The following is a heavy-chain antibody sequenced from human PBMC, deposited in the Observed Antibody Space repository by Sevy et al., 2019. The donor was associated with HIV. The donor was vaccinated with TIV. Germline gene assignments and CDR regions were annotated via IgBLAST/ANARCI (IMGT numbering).Heavy chain of an antibody. V-gene: IGHV5-51*01. D-gene: IGHD6-13*01. CDR2: IYPGDSDT. Sequence: GESLKISCQGSGYSFTNYWIAWVRQMPGKGLEWMGIIYPGDSDTRYSPSFQGQVTISADKSISTAFLQWTSLKASDTAMYYCARATAGTAPHYYCYTMNIWGQGTTVTVSS. CDR1: GYSFTNYW. CDR3: ARATAGTAPHYYCYTMNI. J-gene: IGHJ6*02.